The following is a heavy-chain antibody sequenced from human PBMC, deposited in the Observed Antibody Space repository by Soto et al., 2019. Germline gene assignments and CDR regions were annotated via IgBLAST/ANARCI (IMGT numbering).Heavy chain of an antibody. V-gene: IGHV3-74*01. J-gene: IGHJ5*02. CDR3: ASTYYYDSSGYHNWFDP. CDR2: INSDGSST. Sequence: GGSLRLSCAASGFTFSSYWMHWVRQAPGKGLVWVSRINSDGSSTSYADSVKGRFTISRDNAKNTLYLQMNSLRAEDTAVYYCASTYYYDSSGYHNWFDPWGQGTLVTVSS. CDR1: GFTFSSYW. D-gene: IGHD3-22*01.